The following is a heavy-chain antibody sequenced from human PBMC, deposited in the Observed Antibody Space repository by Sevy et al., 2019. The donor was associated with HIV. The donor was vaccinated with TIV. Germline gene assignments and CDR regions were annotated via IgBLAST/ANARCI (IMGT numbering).Heavy chain of an antibody. CDR2: IYYSGST. J-gene: IGHJ5*02. CDR3: ARDGITGTCDP. V-gene: IGHV4-59*01. Sequence: SETLSLTCTVSGGSISSYYWSWIRQPPGKGLEWIGYIYYSGSTNYNPSLKSRVTISVDTSKNQFSLKLSSVTAADTAVYYLARDGITGTCDPLGQGTLVTVSS. D-gene: IGHD1-7*01. CDR1: GGSISSYY.